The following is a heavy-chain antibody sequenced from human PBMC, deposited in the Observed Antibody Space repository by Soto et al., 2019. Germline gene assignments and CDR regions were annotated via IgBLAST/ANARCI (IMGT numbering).Heavy chain of an antibody. Sequence: GGSLRLSCAASGFTFGRYGMHWVRQAPGKGLEWVAVIWYDGSNKYYADSVKGRFTISRDNSKNTLYLQMNSLRAEDTATYYCARESRMYYDLWSGYYPRPFDVWCQATLLTGCS. CDR3: ARESRMYYDLWSGYYPRPFDV. J-gene: IGHJ4*02. CDR2: IWYDGSNK. CDR1: GFTFGRYG. D-gene: IGHD3-3*01. V-gene: IGHV3-33*01.